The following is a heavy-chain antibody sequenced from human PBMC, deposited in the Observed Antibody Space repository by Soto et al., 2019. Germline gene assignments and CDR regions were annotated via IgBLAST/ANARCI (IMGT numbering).Heavy chain of an antibody. CDR3: ARQGYCGGDCYSGY. V-gene: IGHV4-30-4*01. CDR1: GGSISSDDYY. Sequence: SETLSLTCTVSGGSISSDDYYWSWIRQPPGKGLEWIGYIYYSGSTYYNPSLKSRVTISVDTSKNQFSLKLSSVTAADTAVYYCARQGYCGGDCYSGYWGQGTLVTVSS. CDR2: IYYSGST. J-gene: IGHJ4*02. D-gene: IGHD2-21*02.